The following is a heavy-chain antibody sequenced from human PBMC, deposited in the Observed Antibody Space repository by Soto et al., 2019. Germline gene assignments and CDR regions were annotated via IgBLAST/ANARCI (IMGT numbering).Heavy chain of an antibody. V-gene: IGHV1-3*01. J-gene: IGHJ5*02. Sequence: ASVKVSCKASGYTFTSYAMHWVRQAPGQRLEWMGWINAGNGNTKYSQKFQGRVTITRDTSASTAYMELSSLRSEDTAVYYCEIIATMCSGGSCYSKVLNWFDPWGQGTLVTVSS. CDR3: EIIATMCSGGSCYSKVLNWFDP. CDR1: GYTFTSYA. D-gene: IGHD2-15*01. CDR2: INAGNGNT.